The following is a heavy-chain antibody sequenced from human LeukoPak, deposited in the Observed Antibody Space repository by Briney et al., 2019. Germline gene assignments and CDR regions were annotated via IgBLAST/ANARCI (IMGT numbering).Heavy chain of an antibody. D-gene: IGHD1-7*01. CDR3: TRAPYNSENYPYCFDF. CDR1: GFIFGDYG. J-gene: IGHJ4*02. V-gene: IGHV3-49*04. CDR2: IRSTTHSGTT. Sequence: SGGSLRLSCTASGFIFGDYGMSWVRQAPGEGLEWVSFIRSTTHSGTTEYAASVKGRFTMSRDDSKRIAYLQMNSLKTEDTAVYYCTRAPYNSENYPYCFDFWGQGTLVTVSS.